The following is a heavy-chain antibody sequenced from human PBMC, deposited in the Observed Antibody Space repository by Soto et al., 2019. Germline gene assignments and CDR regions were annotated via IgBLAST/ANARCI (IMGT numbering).Heavy chain of an antibody. Sequence: PGWSRRLSCAASGFTFSTYAMIWVRQAPGKGLEWVSVITGSGGSTYYADSVKGRFTISRDTSKNTLFLQMNSLRAEDTAVYYCAKDRYGDYGGIDYWGQGTMVTVSS. CDR3: AKDRYGDYGGIDY. CDR2: ITGSGGST. CDR1: GFTFSTYA. J-gene: IGHJ4*02. D-gene: IGHD4-17*01. V-gene: IGHV3-23*01.